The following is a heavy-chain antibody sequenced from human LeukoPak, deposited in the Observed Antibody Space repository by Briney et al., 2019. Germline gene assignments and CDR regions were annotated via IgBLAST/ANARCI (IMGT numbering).Heavy chain of an antibody. V-gene: IGHV3-30*03. Sequence: GGSLRLSCAASGFTFSSYGMHWVRQAPGKGLEWVAVISYDGTYKYYAGSVKGRFTISRDNSKNTLYLQMNSLRAEDTAVYYCARPHYTYYYGSGSIYGMDVWGQGTTVTVSS. CDR1: GFTFSSYG. D-gene: IGHD3-10*01. J-gene: IGHJ6*02. CDR3: ARPHYTYYYGSGSIYGMDV. CDR2: ISYDGTYK.